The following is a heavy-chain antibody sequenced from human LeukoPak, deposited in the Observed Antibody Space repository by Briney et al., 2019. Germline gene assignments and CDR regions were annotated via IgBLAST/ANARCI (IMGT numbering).Heavy chain of an antibody. CDR2: ISTIGTTT. Sequence: GGSLRLSCAASGLTFSDHYMSWFRQAPGKGLEWISYISTIGTTTYYADSVKGRFTVSRDNAKNSLYLQMSSLRAEDTAVYYCARGYVLGAAFKYYFDYWGQGTLVTVSS. V-gene: IGHV3-11*01. CDR1: GLTFSDHY. J-gene: IGHJ4*02. CDR3: ARGYVLGAAFKYYFDY. D-gene: IGHD1-26*01.